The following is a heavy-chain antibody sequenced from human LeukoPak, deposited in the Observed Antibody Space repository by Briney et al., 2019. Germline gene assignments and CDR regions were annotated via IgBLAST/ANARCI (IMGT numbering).Heavy chain of an antibody. D-gene: IGHD1-26*01. J-gene: IGHJ1*01. CDR3: AKRVVVGATSPYSDFQD. CDR1: GFTFSSYA. CDR2: ISGSGVTT. Sequence: GGSLRLSCVASGFTFSSYAMGWVRQAPGKGLEWVSAISGSGVTTHYAGSVKGRFSISRDNPKNTLYLQMDSLRAEDTALYYCAKRVVVGATSPYSDFQDWGQGTLVTVSS. V-gene: IGHV3-23*01.